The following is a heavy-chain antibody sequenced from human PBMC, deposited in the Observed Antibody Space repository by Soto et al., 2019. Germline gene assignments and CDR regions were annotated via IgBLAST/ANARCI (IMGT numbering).Heavy chain of an antibody. CDR2: ISSSSSTI. J-gene: IGHJ6*02. CDR1: GFTFSSYS. Sequence: PGGSLRLSCAAPGFTFSSYSMNWVRQAPGKGLEWVSYISSSSSTIYYADSVKGRFTISRDNAKNSLYLQMNSLRDEDTAVYYCARGGSSWYLDYYGMDVWGQGTTVTAP. CDR3: ARGGSSWYLDYYGMDV. D-gene: IGHD6-13*01. V-gene: IGHV3-48*02.